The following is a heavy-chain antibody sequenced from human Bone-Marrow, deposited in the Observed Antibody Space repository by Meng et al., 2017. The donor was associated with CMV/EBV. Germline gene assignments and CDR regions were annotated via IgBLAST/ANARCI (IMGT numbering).Heavy chain of an antibody. Sequence: SETLSLTCTVSGGSISSYYWSWIRQPPGKGLEWIGYIYYSGSTNYNPSLKSRVTISVDTSKNQFSLKLSSVTAADTAVYYCAREAMVVIRAIDYWGQGTLVTVSS. V-gene: IGHV4-59*12. CDR2: IYYSGST. CDR1: GGSISSYY. J-gene: IGHJ4*02. D-gene: IGHD4-23*01. CDR3: AREAMVVIRAIDY.